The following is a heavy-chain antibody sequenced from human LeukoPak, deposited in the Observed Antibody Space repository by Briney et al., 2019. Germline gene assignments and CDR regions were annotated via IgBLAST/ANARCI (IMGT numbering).Heavy chain of an antibody. CDR1: GFTFSSYA. CDR2: ISYDGSNK. D-gene: IGHD6-19*01. J-gene: IGHJ3*02. Sequence: GGSLRLSCAASGFTFSSYAMHWVRQAPGKGLEWVAVISYDGSNKYYADSVKGRFTISRDNSKNTLYLQMNSLRAEDTAVYYCAKDSFYSSGPDAFDIWGQGTMVTVSS. V-gene: IGHV3-30-3*01. CDR3: AKDSFYSSGPDAFDI.